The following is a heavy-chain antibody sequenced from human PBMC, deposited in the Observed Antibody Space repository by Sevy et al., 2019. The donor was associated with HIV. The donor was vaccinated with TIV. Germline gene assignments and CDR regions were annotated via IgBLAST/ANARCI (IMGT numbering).Heavy chain of an antibody. V-gene: IGHV3-64D*06. Sequence: GGSLRLSCSASGFTFSSFALHWVRQAPGKGLEYVSGISSDGTNTFYAGSVKGRFTISRDNSKNTLYLQMRRLRAEDTAMYYCVPITMIQGLIPNAFDIWGQGTMVTVSS. D-gene: IGHD3-10*01. CDR1: GFTFSSFA. CDR3: VPITMIQGLIPNAFDI. J-gene: IGHJ3*02. CDR2: ISSDGTNT.